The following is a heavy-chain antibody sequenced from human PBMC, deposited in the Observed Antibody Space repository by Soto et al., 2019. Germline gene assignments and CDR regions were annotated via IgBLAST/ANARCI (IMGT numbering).Heavy chain of an antibody. D-gene: IGHD1-1*01. CDR3: ARRYGTTFDY. CDR1: GGSISGYY. CDR2: IYYSGST. J-gene: IGHJ4*02. V-gene: IGHV4-59*08. Sequence: PSETLSLTCTVSGGSISGYYWSWIRQPPGKGLEWIGYIYYSGSTNYNPSLKSRVTISVDTSKNQFSLKLSSVTAADTAVYYCARRYGTTFDYWGQGTQVTVSS.